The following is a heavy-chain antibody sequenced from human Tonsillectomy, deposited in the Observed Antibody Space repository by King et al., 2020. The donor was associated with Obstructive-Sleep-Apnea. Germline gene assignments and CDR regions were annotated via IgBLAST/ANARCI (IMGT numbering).Heavy chain of an antibody. CDR2: IYWDDVK. V-gene: IGHV2-5*02. J-gene: IGHJ4*02. Sequence: TLKESGPTLVKPTQTLTLTCTFSGFSLNTSAVGVGWIRQPPGKALEWLALIYWDDVKRYRPTLKSRLTITKDTPKNQVVLTMTNMDPVDTATYYCVHSDRILFDYWGQGTLVIVSS. CDR1: GFSLNTSAVG. CDR3: VHSDRILFDY. D-gene: IGHD2-15*01.